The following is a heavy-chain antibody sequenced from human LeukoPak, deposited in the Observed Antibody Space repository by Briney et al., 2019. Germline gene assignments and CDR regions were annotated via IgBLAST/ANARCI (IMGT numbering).Heavy chain of an antibody. CDR1: GYTFTSYG. CDR2: ISAYNGNT. J-gene: IGHJ6*03. CDR3: ARGYCSSTSCLRDYYYMDV. Sequence: ASVKVSCKASGYTFTSYGISWVRQAPGQGLEWMGWISAYNGNTNYAQKLQGRVTMTTDTSTSTAYMELRSLRSDDTAVYYCARGYCSSTSCLRDYYYMDVWGKGTTVTISS. D-gene: IGHD2-2*01. V-gene: IGHV1-18*01.